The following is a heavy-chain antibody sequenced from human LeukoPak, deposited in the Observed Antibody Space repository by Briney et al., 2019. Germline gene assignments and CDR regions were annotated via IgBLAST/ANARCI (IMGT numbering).Heavy chain of an antibody. J-gene: IGHJ4*02. D-gene: IGHD6-19*01. Sequence: KPSVTLSLTCAVYGGSFSGYYGSWIRQPPGKGLEWIGEINHSGSTNYNPSLKSRVTTSVDTSKNQFSRKLSSVTAADTAVYYCARTSRYSSGWYLDYWGQGTLVTVSS. CDR1: GGSFSGYY. CDR3: ARTSRYSSGWYLDY. V-gene: IGHV4-34*01. CDR2: INHSGST.